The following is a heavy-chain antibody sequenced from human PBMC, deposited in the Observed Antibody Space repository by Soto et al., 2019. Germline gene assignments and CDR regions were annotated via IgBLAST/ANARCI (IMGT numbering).Heavy chain of an antibody. CDR3: ARDAYGDYPFFDY. Sequence: GGSLRLSCAASGFTFSSYSMNWVRQAPGKGLEWVSSISSSSSYIYYADSVKGRFTISRDNAKNSLYLQMNSLRAEDTAVYYCARDAYGDYPFFDYWGQGTLVTVSS. J-gene: IGHJ4*02. D-gene: IGHD4-17*01. V-gene: IGHV3-21*01. CDR2: ISSSSSYI. CDR1: GFTFSSYS.